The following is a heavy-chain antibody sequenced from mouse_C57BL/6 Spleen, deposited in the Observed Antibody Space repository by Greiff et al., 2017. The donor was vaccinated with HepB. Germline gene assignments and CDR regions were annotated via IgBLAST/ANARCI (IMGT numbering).Heavy chain of an antibody. D-gene: IGHD2-12*01. CDR2: IYPGSGNT. CDR1: GYSFTSYY. J-gene: IGHJ4*01. Sequence: QVQLQQSGPELVKPGASVKISCKASGYSFTSYYIHWVEQRPGQGLEWIGWIYPGSGNTKYNEKFKGKATLTADTSSSTAYMQLSSLTSEDSAVYYCARRGESYEGYAMDYWGQGTSVTVSS. V-gene: IGHV1-66*01. CDR3: ARRGESYEGYAMDY.